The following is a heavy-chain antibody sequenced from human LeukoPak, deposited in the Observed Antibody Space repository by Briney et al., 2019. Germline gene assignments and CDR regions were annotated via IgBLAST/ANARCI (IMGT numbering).Heavy chain of an antibody. CDR2: IWYDGSNK. J-gene: IGHJ4*02. V-gene: IGHV3-30*02. CDR1: GFTFSSYS. D-gene: IGHD6-13*01. CDR3: AKELRRWYAAAGPGEGY. Sequence: PGGSLRLSCAASGFTFSSYSMNWVRQAPGKGLEWVAVIWYDGSNKYYADSVKGRFTISRDNSKNTLYLQMNSLRAEDTAVYYCAKELRRWYAAAGPGEGYWGQGTLVTVPS.